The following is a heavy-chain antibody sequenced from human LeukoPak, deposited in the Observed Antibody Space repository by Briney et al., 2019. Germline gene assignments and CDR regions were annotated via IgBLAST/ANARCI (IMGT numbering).Heavy chain of an antibody. D-gene: IGHD2-2*01. CDR2: INHSGST. CDR3: ARGGDIVVVPAARRYYYMDV. Sequence: SETLSLTCAVYGGSFSGYYWSWIRQPPGKGLEWIGEINHSGSTNYNPSLKSRVTISVDTSKNQFSLKLSSVTAADTAVYYCARGGDIVVVPAARRYYYMDVWGKGTTVTVSS. CDR1: GGSFSGYY. J-gene: IGHJ6*03. V-gene: IGHV4-34*01.